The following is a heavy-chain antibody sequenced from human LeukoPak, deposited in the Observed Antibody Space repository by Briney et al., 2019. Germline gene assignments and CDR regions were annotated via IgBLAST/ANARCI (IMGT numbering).Heavy chain of an antibody. CDR1: GFTFSSYA. J-gene: IGHJ4*02. Sequence: PGGSLRLSCAASGFTFSSYAMNWVRQAPGKGLEWVSSISSSSSYIYYADSVKGRFTISRDNAKNSLYLQMNSLRAEDTAVYYCARVPNYYDSSGYPRYWGQGTLVTVSS. D-gene: IGHD3-22*01. CDR2: ISSSSSYI. CDR3: ARVPNYYDSSGYPRY. V-gene: IGHV3-21*01.